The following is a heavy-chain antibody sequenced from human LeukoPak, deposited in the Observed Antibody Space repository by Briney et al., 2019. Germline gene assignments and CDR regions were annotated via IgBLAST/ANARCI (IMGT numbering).Heavy chain of an antibody. J-gene: IGHJ4*02. V-gene: IGHV1-18*01. CDR1: GYTFTSYG. CDR3: GSYVVMSYYLDY. Sequence: ASVTVSCTASGYTFTSYGISWVRQAPGQGLEWMGWIIAYNGNTDYAQSLQGRVTMTIDPSTSTVYMELRSLRSDDTAVYYCGSYVVMSYYLDYWGQGTLVTVSS. CDR2: IIAYNGNT. D-gene: IGHD3-10*01.